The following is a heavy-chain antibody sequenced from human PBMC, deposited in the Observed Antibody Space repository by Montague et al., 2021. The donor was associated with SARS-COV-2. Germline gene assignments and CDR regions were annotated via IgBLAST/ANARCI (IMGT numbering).Heavy chain of an antibody. J-gene: IGHJ4*02. D-gene: IGHD3-22*01. CDR3: ARVGVITTWFYFDY. V-gene: IGHV4-59*01. CDR1: GGSISSYY. Sequence: SETLSLTCTASGGSISSYYWSWIRQPPGKGLEWIGYIHYSGSTNYNPSLKSRVTISVDTSKNQFSLKLSSVTAADTAVYYCARVGVITTWFYFDYWGQGTLVTVSS. CDR2: IHYSGST.